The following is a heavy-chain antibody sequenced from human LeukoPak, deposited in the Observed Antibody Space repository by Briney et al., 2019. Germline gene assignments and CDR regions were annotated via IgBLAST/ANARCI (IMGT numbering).Heavy chain of an antibody. V-gene: IGHV3-30*18. CDR2: ISYDGGNK. Sequence: GGSLRLSCAASGFIFSSYAMHWVRQAPGKGLEWVAVISYDGGNKFYADSVKGRFTISRDNSKNALYLQMNSLRAEDTAVYYCAKRFSSTWYQFDYWGQGTLVTVSS. D-gene: IGHD6-13*01. J-gene: IGHJ4*02. CDR1: GFIFSSYA. CDR3: AKRFSSTWYQFDY.